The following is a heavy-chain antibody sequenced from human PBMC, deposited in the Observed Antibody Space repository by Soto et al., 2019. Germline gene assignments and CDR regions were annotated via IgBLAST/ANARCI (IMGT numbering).Heavy chain of an antibody. CDR1: GFTFSSYS. D-gene: IGHD2-15*01. J-gene: IGHJ6*02. CDR2: ISSSSTI. CDR3: ARSVVVAAVPYYYYYGMDV. Sequence: GGSLRLSCAASGFTFSSYSMNWVRQAPGKGLEWVSYISSSSTIYYADSVKGRFTISRDNAKNSLYLQMNSLRAEDTAVYYCARSVVVAAVPYYYYYGMDVWGQGTTVTVSS. V-gene: IGHV3-48*04.